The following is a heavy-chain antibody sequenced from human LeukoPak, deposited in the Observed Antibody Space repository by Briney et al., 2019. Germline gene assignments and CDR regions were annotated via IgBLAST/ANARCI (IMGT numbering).Heavy chain of an antibody. CDR1: GFYFSAYL. J-gene: IGHJ5*02. CDR2: IKQDGSQE. CDR3: ARDLKGFNL. Sequence: PGGSLRLSCVASGFYFSAYLMSWVRQAPGKGLEWVANIKQDGSQEFYLDSVKGRFTISRDNGNNSLYLHMSRLRIEDTAVYYCARDLKGFNLWGQGALVTVSS. V-gene: IGHV3-7*04.